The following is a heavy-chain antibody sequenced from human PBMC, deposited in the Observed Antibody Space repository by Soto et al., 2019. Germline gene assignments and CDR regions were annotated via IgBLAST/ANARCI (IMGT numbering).Heavy chain of an antibody. D-gene: IGHD1-26*01. Sequence: LSLTCTVSGGSISSYYWSWIRQPPGKGLEWIGYIYYSGSTNYNPSLKSRVTISVDTSKNQFSLKLSSVTAADTAVYYCARHNREVPRSAFDVWGQGTTVTVSS. CDR1: GGSISSYY. J-gene: IGHJ3*01. V-gene: IGHV4-59*08. CDR3: ARHNREVPRSAFDV. CDR2: IYYSGST.